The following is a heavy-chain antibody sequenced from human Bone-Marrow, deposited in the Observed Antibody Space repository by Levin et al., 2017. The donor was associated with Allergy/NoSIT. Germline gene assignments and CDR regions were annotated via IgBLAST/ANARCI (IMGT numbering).Heavy chain of an antibody. J-gene: IGHJ4*02. CDR1: GGIFSGQG. CDR2: IIPIFGAA. Sequence: KISCKASGGIFSGQGVTWVRQAPGQGLEWMGGIIPIFGAANYAQKLQGRVTINADESTSTVYMELSSLRSEDTAVYYCARDARDYYESGGYYDYWGQGTLVTVSS. V-gene: IGHV1-69*01. CDR3: ARDARDYYESGGYYDY. D-gene: IGHD3-22*01.